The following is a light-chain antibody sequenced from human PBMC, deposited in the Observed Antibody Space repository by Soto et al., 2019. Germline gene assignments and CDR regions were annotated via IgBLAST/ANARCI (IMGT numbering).Light chain of an antibody. Sequence: QSVLTQHASVSGSPGQSITISCTGTSSDVGSYNLVSWYQQHPGKAPKLMIYEVSKRPSGVSNRFSGSKSGNTASLTISGLQAEDEADYYCCSYAGSSTYVFGTGTKLTVL. V-gene: IGLV2-23*02. CDR2: EVS. CDR1: SSDVGSYNL. J-gene: IGLJ1*01. CDR3: CSYAGSSTYV.